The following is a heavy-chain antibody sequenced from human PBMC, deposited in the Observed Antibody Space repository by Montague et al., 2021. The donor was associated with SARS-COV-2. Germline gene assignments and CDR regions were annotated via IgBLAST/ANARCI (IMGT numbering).Heavy chain of an antibody. V-gene: IGHV4-4*07. CDR1: GGSISSYY. CDR3: AREAWFGGKTSATEYYGMDV. Sequence: SETLSLTCTVSGGSISSYYWNWIRQPAGKGLEWIGRIYTSGSTNYNPSLKSRLTMSVDTSKTQFSLNLSSVTAADTAVYYCAREAWFGGKTSATEYYGMDVWGRGTTVTVPS. J-gene: IGHJ6*02. CDR2: IYTSGST. D-gene: IGHD3-10*01.